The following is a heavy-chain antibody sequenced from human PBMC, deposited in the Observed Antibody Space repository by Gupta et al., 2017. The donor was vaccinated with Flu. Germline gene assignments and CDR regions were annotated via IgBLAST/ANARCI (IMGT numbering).Heavy chain of an antibody. CDR3: AKLITVTSSLDS. J-gene: IGHJ4*02. Sequence: EVQLVESGGGLVHPGGSLRLPCTVSGFTFSDHYMDWVRQAPGKGLEWVGRSRGKSDSYSTEYATSVKGRFTISRDVSKNSLFLHMNSLKTEDAAIYYCAKLITVTSSLDSWGQGTLVTVSS. V-gene: IGHV3-72*01. CDR1: GFTFSDHY. CDR2: SRGKSDSYST. D-gene: IGHD1-20*01.